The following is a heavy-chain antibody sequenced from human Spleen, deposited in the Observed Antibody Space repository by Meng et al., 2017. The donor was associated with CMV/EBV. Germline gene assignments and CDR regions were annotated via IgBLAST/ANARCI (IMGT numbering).Heavy chain of an antibody. D-gene: IGHD3-3*01. CDR3: ARGLDFWSGPYSYFDY. Sequence: GESLKISCAASGFTFSHYWMHWVRQAPGKGLVWVSRVDSAGTNTNYAVSVKGRFTISRDNAKNTLFLQMNSLRAEDTAIYYCARGLDFWSGPYSYFDYWGQGTLVIVSS. J-gene: IGHJ4*02. CDR2: VDSAGTNT. CDR1: GFTFSHYW. V-gene: IGHV3-74*01.